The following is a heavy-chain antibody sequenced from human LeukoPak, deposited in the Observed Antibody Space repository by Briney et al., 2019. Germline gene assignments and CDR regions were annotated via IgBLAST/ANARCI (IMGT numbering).Heavy chain of an antibody. J-gene: IGHJ4*02. Sequence: GGSLRLSCAASGFTASSTYMTWVRQAPGKGLQWVSVIYSDGTTYYADSVKGRFTISRDNSKNTVFLQMNSLRVEDTAMFYCARDLRGSYGYWGQGTLVTVSS. CDR1: GFTASSTY. CDR2: IYSDGTT. CDR3: ARDLRGSYGY. V-gene: IGHV3-53*01. D-gene: IGHD1-26*01.